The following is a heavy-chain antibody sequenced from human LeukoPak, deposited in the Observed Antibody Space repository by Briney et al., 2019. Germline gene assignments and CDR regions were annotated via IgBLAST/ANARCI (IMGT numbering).Heavy chain of an antibody. V-gene: IGHV3-48*02. CDR1: GFTFSTYS. Sequence: GGSLRLSCAASGFTFSTYSMNWVRQAPGKGLEWVSYISSSSTIYYADSVKGRFTISRDNAKNSLYLQMNSLRDEDTAVYYCARASFQRWLQLGGDWGQGTLVTVSS. J-gene: IGHJ4*02. D-gene: IGHD5-24*01. CDR2: ISSSSTI. CDR3: ARASFQRWLQLGGD.